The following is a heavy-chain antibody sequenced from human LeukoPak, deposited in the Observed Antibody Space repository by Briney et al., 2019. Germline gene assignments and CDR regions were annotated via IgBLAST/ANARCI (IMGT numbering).Heavy chain of an antibody. J-gene: IGHJ4*02. CDR3: ARVGVAAAAPFDY. CDR2: IYYSGST. CDR1: GGSISSYY. D-gene: IGHD6-13*01. Sequence: SETLSPTCTVAGGSISSYYWSWIRQPPGKGLEWIGYIYYSGSTNYNPSLKSRVTISVDTSKNQFSLKLSSVTAADTAVYYCARVGVAAAAPFDYWGQGTLVTVSS. V-gene: IGHV4-59*01.